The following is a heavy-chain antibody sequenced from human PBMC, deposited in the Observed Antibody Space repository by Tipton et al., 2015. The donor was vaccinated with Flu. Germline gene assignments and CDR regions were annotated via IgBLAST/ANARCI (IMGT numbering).Heavy chain of an antibody. CDR3: ATSGWRDPRGSFDF. D-gene: IGHD5-24*01. V-gene: IGHV4-39*07. CDR2: IYYSGST. Sequence: TLSLTCTVSGGSIGSGSYYWGWIRQPPGKGLEWIGSIYYSGSTYYNPSLKSRVTISVDTSKNQFSLKLSSVTAADTAVYYCATSGWRDPRGSFDFWSQGTLVTVSS. CDR1: GGSIGSGSYY. J-gene: IGHJ4*02.